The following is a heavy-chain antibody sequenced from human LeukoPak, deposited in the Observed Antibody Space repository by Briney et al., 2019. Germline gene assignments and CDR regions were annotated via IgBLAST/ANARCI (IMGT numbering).Heavy chain of an antibody. CDR1: GGSFSTYY. CDR3: ARGPRIVPANDGYYYMDV. V-gene: IGHV4-34*01. J-gene: IGHJ6*03. D-gene: IGHD2-2*01. Sequence: SETLSLTCAVYGGSFSTYYWSWIRQPPGKGLEWIGEVTPSGRTNYNPSLRSRVTISVDMSKHQFSLKLTSVTAADTAVYYCARGPRIVPANDGYYYMDVWGKGTTVTVSS. CDR2: VTPSGRT.